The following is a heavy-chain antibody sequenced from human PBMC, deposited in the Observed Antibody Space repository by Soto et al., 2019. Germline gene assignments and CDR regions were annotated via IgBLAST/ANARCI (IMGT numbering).Heavy chain of an antibody. V-gene: IGHV1-8*01. Sequence: QEQLVQSGAEVKKPGASVKVSCKTSGYTFTEYDINWGRQATGQGLEWNRWKNPNSGETGYAQKFQGRVTMTRSASLSTAYLELSSLRSEDTAVYYCARVAVAARPRWYNWFDPWGQGTLVTVSS. CDR3: ARVAVAARPRWYNWFDP. J-gene: IGHJ5*02. CDR1: GYTFTEYD. D-gene: IGHD2-15*01. CDR2: KNPNSGET.